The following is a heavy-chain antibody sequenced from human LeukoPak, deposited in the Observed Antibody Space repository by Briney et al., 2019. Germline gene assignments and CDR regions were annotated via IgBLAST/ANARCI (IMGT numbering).Heavy chain of an antibody. J-gene: IGHJ3*02. V-gene: IGHV3-21*01. Sequence: GGSLRLSCAASGFTFSSYSMIWVRQAPGKGLEWVSSISSSSSYIYYADSVKGRFTISRDNAKNSLYLQMNSPRAEDTAVYYCARPLGSGSYYRGAFDIWGQGTMVTVSS. CDR2: ISSSSSYI. D-gene: IGHD3-10*01. CDR3: ARPLGSGSYYRGAFDI. CDR1: GFTFSSYS.